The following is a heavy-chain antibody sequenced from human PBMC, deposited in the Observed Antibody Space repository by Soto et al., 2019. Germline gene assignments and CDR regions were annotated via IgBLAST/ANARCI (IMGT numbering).Heavy chain of an antibody. Sequence: QIQLVQSGAEVKKPGASVTVSCKASGYSFSTYGIGWVRQAPGQVLEWMGWISAYNGITNYAQKFQDRVTMTTETSTSTAYMDLWSLRADDSAVYFCARVRISARTLYLDHWGQGTLVTVSS. V-gene: IGHV1-18*01. CDR2: ISAYNGIT. D-gene: IGHD6-6*01. CDR1: GYSFSTYG. CDR3: ARVRISARTLYLDH. J-gene: IGHJ4*02.